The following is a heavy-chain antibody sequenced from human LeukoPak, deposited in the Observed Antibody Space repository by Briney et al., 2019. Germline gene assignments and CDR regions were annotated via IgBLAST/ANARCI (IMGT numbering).Heavy chain of an antibody. CDR2: IYTSGST. V-gene: IGHV4-61*02. CDR3: ASQRGYSGSIDY. D-gene: IGHD5-12*01. Sequence: PSETLSLTCTVSGGSISSSSYYWSWIRQPAGKGLEWIGRIYTSGSTNYNPSLKSRVTMSVDTSKNQFSLKLSSVTAADTAVYYCASQRGYSGSIDYWGQGTLVTVSS. CDR1: GGSISSSSYY. J-gene: IGHJ4*02.